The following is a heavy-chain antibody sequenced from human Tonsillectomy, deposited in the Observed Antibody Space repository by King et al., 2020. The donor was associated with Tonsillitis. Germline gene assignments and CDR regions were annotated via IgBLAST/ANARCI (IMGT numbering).Heavy chain of an antibody. Sequence: VQLVESGGGVVQPGRSLRLSCAASGFTFSSYAMHWVRQAPGKGPEWVAVISYDGSNKYYADSVKGRFTISRDNSKNTLYLQMNSLRAEDTAVYYCARGDGQLLRYFDWLFDYWGQGTLVTVSS. V-gene: IGHV3-30-3*01. CDR3: ARGDGQLLRYFDWLFDY. J-gene: IGHJ4*02. CDR1: GFTFSSYA. D-gene: IGHD3-9*01. CDR2: ISYDGSNK.